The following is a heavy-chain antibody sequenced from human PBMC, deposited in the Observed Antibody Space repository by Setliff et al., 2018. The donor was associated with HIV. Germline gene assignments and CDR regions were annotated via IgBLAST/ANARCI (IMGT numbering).Heavy chain of an antibody. Sequence: SETLSLTCAVYGGSFSGYYWSWIRQPPGKGLEWIGEINHSGSTNYNPSLKSRVTISVDTSKNQFSLKLSAVTAADTAVYYCARASSDIPGVDSNYFDDWGQGTLVTVSS. CDR2: INHSGST. J-gene: IGHJ4*02. D-gene: IGHD2-2*01. V-gene: IGHV4-34*01. CDR3: ARASSDIPGVDSNYFDD. CDR1: GGSFSGYY.